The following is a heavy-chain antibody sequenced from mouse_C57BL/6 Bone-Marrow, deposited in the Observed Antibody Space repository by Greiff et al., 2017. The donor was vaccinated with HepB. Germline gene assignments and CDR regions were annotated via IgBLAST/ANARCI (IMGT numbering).Heavy chain of an antibody. D-gene: IGHD2-2*01. J-gene: IGHJ3*01. CDR3: AKAGLLWLRSWFAY. Sequence: VKLMESGAELVRPGTSVKLSCKASGYTFTSYWMHWVKQRPGQGLEWIGVIDPSDSYTNYNQKFKGKATLTVDTSSSTAYMQLSSLTSEDSAVYYCAKAGLLWLRSWFAYWGQGTLVTVSA. CDR1: GYTFTSYW. V-gene: IGHV1-59*01. CDR2: IDPSDSYT.